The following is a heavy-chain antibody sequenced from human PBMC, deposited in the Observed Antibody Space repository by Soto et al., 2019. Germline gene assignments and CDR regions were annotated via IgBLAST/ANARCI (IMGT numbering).Heavy chain of an antibody. CDR2: IYYNGHT. V-gene: IGHV4-59*01. J-gene: IGHJ4*02. Sequence: QVQLQESGPGLVKSSETLSLTCTVTGGSINSYYWSWIRQPPGKGLEWIGYIYYNGHTNYNPSLKSRVTISMGTYKNQFSLNLNAVTTTDTAVYYCATLTFSRGAMKSDYWGQGTLVTVSS. CDR1: GGSINSYY. D-gene: IGHD3-10*01. CDR3: ATLTFSRGAMKSDY.